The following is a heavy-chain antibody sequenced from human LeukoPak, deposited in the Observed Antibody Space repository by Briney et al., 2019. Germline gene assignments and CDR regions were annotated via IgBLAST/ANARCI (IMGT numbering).Heavy chain of an antibody. V-gene: IGHV1-8*01. CDR3: ARVGTYYDILTGYYHYYYYGMDV. CDR2: MNPNSGNT. Sequence: ASVKVSCKASGYTFTSYDINWVRQATGQGLERMGWMNPNSGNTGYAQKFQGRVTMTRNTSISTAYMELSSLRSEDTAVYYCARVGTYYDILTGYYHYYYYGMDVWGQGTTVTVSS. D-gene: IGHD3-9*01. J-gene: IGHJ6*02. CDR1: GYTFTSYD.